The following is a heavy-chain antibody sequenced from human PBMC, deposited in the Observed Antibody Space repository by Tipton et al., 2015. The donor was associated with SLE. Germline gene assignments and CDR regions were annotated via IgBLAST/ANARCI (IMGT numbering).Heavy chain of an antibody. CDR2: ISYTGST. CDR3: ARHLGVIVAFEV. Sequence: LRLSCAVSGGSITTYYWSWIRQSPGKGLEWIGYISYTGSTSYNPSLESRLTMSVDTSKSQFSLRLTPVTAADTAVYYCARHLGVIVAFEVWGQGTVLTVSS. D-gene: IGHD3-10*01. J-gene: IGHJ3*01. CDR1: GGSITTYY. V-gene: IGHV4-59*01.